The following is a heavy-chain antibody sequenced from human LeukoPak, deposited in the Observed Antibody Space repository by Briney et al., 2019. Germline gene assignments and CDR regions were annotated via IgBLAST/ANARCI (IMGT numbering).Heavy chain of an antibody. CDR1: GFTFSSYG. V-gene: IGHV3-33*01. J-gene: IGHJ4*02. D-gene: IGHD5/OR15-5a*01. CDR2: TWYDGSNT. Sequence: GSLRLSCAASGFTFSSYGKHWVRQAPGKGLEWVAMTWYDGSNTYYADSVKGRFTISRDNSKNTLFLQMDSLRAEDTAVYYCARDRSTTHFDYWGQGTLVTVSS. CDR3: ARDRSTTHFDY.